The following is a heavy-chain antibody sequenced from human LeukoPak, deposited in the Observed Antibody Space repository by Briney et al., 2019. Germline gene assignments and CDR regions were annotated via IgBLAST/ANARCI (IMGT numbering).Heavy chain of an antibody. CDR2: IYHSGST. J-gene: IGHJ5*02. V-gene: IGHV4-59*01. Sequence: SETLSLTCTVSGGSISTYYWTWIRQPPGKGLEWIGSIYHSGSTYYNPPLKSRVTISLDTSRNQFSLKLNSVTAADTAVYYCARVGSGSYIWFDPWGQGTLVTVSS. CDR3: ARVGSGSYIWFDP. D-gene: IGHD3-10*01. CDR1: GGSISTYY.